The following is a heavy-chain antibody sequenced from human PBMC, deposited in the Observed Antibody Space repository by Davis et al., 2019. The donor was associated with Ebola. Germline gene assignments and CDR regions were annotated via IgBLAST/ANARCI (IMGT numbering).Heavy chain of an antibody. J-gene: IGHJ5*02. V-gene: IGHV3-23*01. CDR3: AKYPSFYYAVGSNWFDP. D-gene: IGHD3-10*01. CDR2: TSGSGATK. CDR1: GFTVSSNH. Sequence: GESLKISCAASGFTVSSNHMSWVRQAPGKGPEWVSATSGSGATKYYADSVKGRFYISRDNSKNTLFLQMNSLRVEDTALYYCAKYPSFYYAVGSNWFDPWGRGTLVTVSS.